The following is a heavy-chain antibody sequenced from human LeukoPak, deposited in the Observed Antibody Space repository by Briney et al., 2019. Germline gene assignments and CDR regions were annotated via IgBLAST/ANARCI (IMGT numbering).Heavy chain of an antibody. V-gene: IGHV3-48*04. CDR3: ARESVAEEDVLLWFGELSSRGYFDY. CDR1: GFTFSSYS. D-gene: IGHD3-10*01. Sequence: GGSLRLSCAASGFTFSSYSMNWVRQAPGKGLEWVSYISSSGSTIYYADSVKGRFTISRDNAKNSLYLQMNSLRAEDTAVYYCARESVAEEDVLLWFGELSSRGYFDYWGQGTLVTVSS. J-gene: IGHJ4*02. CDR2: ISSSGSTI.